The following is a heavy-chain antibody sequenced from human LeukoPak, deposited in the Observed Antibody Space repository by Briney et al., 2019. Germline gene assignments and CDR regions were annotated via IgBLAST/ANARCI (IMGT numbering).Heavy chain of an antibody. CDR3: ARDGSIVGATTPFDY. CDR1: GFTFSSYS. J-gene: IGHJ4*02. Sequence: GGSLRLSCAASGFTFSSYSMNWVRQAPGKGLEWVSSISSSSYIYYADSVKGRFTISRDNAKNSLYLQMNSLRAEDTAVYYCARDGSIVGATTPFDYWGQGTLVTVSS. CDR2: ISSSSYI. V-gene: IGHV3-21*01. D-gene: IGHD1-26*01.